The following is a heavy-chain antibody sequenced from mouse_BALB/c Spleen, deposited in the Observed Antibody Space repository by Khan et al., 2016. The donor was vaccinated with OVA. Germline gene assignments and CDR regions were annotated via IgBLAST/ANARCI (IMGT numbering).Heavy chain of an antibody. CDR2: ISYSGVT. Sequence: EVQLVETGPGLVKPSQSLSLTCTVTGYSITSGYAWNWIRQFPGNKLEWMGYISYSGVTSYTPSLKSRISIPRDTSKNQFFLQLTSVTTEDTATYYCARGNYYGYYFDYWGQGTTLTVSS. J-gene: IGHJ2*01. D-gene: IGHD1-1*01. CDR3: ARGNYYGYYFDY. V-gene: IGHV3-2*02. CDR1: GYSITSGYA.